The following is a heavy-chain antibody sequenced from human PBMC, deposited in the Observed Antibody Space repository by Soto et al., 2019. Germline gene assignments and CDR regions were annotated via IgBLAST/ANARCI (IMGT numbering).Heavy chain of an antibody. J-gene: IGHJ3*02. CDR1: GYTFTSYG. V-gene: IGHV1-18*04. CDR2: ISAYNGNT. CDR3: ARDEGSGWPGDAFDI. D-gene: IGHD6-19*01. Sequence: ASVKVSFKASGYTFTSYGISWLRQAPGQGLEWMGWISAYNGNTNFAQKLQGRVTLTTDTSTSTAYMELRSLRSDDTAVYYCARDEGSGWPGDAFDIWGQGTMVTVS.